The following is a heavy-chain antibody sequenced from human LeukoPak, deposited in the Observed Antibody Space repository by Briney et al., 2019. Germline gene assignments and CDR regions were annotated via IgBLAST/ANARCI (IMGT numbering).Heavy chain of an antibody. Sequence: GASVKVSCKASGYTFTGYYMHWVRQAPGQGLEWMGWINPNSGGTNYAQKFQGRVTITTDKSTSTAYMELSSLRSEDTAVYYCARGADIVVVPAAMGTVELMRGVNWFDPWGQGTLVTVSS. CDR1: GYTFTGYY. D-gene: IGHD2-2*01. CDR2: INPNSGGT. J-gene: IGHJ5*02. CDR3: ARGADIVVVPAAMGTVELMRGVNWFDP. V-gene: IGHV1-2*02.